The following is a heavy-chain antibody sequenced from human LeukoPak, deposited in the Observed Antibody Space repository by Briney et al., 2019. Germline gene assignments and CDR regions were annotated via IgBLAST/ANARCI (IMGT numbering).Heavy chain of an antibody. D-gene: IGHD3-22*01. CDR3: ARYYYDSSGYIPNKHFDY. CDR1: GFTFSSYA. V-gene: IGHV3-48*04. J-gene: IGHJ4*02. CDR2: ISSSGSTI. Sequence: PGGSLRLSCAASGFTFSSYAMSWVRQAPGKGLEWVSYISSSGSTIYYADSVKGRFTISRDNAKNSLYLQMNSLRAEDTAVYYCARYYYDSSGYIPNKHFDYWGQGTLVTVSS.